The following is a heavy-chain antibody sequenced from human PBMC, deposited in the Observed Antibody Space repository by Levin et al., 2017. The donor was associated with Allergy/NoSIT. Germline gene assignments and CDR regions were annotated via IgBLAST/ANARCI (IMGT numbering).Heavy chain of an antibody. CDR2: MGGSESHT. V-gene: IGHV3-23*01. CDR3: AKGRSASTNSCYNY. D-gene: IGHD2-2*02. Sequence: GGSLRLSCTASGFNFSSYAMSWVRQAPGRGLEWVSVMGGSESHTNYADSVKGRFTTSRDNSKHTLYLQMNSRRAEDTAVYYGAKGRSASTNSCYNYWGQGTLVTVSS. J-gene: IGHJ4*02. CDR1: GFNFSSYA.